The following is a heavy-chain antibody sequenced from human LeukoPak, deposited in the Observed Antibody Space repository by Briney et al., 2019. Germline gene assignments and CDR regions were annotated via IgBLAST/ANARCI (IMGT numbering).Heavy chain of an antibody. Sequence: GASVKVSCKASGYIFTSYYMHWVRQAPGQGLEWMGIINPSGGSTSYAQKFQGRVTMTRDTSTSTVYMELSSLRSEDTAVYYCARDLQQNWFDPWGQGTLVTASS. D-gene: IGHD6-13*01. CDR3: ARDLQQNWFDP. CDR1: GYIFTSYY. CDR2: INPSGGST. V-gene: IGHV1-46*01. J-gene: IGHJ5*02.